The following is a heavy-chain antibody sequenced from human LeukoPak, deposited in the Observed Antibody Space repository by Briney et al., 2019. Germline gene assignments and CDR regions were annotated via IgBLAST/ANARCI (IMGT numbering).Heavy chain of an antibody. CDR2: ISDSGSFI. D-gene: IGHD3-22*01. V-gene: IGHV3-21*01. Sequence: GGSLRLSCAISGFNFGSYSMDWVRQAPGTGLEWVASISDSGSFIFYADSVKGRFTISRDNTKNSLYLQMNSLRGEDTAVYYCARDTVGYSSGWFDQWGQGTLVTVSS. J-gene: IGHJ5*02. CDR1: GFNFGSYS. CDR3: ARDTVGYSSGWFDQ.